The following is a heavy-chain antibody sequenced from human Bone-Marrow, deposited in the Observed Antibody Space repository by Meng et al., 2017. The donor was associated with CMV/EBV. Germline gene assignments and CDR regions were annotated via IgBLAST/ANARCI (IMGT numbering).Heavy chain of an antibody. CDR2: IYSGGSST. CDR3: ATLLGYCSSTSCESHFDP. D-gene: IGHD2-2*01. Sequence: GGSLRLSCAASGFTFSSYDMSWVRQAPGKGLEWVSVIYSGGSSTYYADSVKGRFTISRDNSKNTLYLQMNSLRAEDTAVYYCATLLGYCSSTSCESHFDPWGQGTLVTVSS. V-gene: IGHV3-23*03. CDR1: GFTFSSYD. J-gene: IGHJ5*02.